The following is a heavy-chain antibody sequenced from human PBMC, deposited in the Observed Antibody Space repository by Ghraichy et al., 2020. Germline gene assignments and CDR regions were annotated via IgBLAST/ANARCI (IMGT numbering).Heavy chain of an antibody. CDR3: ARDLSGYDDEGY. J-gene: IGHJ4*02. D-gene: IGHD6-25*01. CDR1: GFTFSTDS. CDR2: ISSSSSHI. V-gene: IGHV3-21*01. Sequence: GGSLRLSCAASGFTFSTDSMTWVRQAPGKGLEWVSSISSSSSHIYYGDSVKGRFTISRDNAKKSLYLQMNSLRVEDTGVYYCARDLSGYDDEGYWGQGTLDTGSS.